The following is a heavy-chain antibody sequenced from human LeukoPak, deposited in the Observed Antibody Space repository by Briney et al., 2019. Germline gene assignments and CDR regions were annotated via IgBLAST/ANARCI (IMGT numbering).Heavy chain of an antibody. CDR1: GISFSGFV. J-gene: IGHJ2*01. V-gene: IGHV3-23*01. CDR2: ITPNGGAT. CDR3: AKDVRRGFGELRKNWYFDL. Sequence: GGSLRLSCAASGISFSGFVMNWVRQAPGKGLQWVAAITPNGGATQYAVSVRGRFIISRDNSRNTVFLQMNSLGVEDTAIYYCAKDVRRGFGELRKNWYFDLWGRGTLVTVSS. D-gene: IGHD3-10*01.